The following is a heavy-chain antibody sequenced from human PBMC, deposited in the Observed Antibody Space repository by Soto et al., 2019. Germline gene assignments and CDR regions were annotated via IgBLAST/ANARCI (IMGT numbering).Heavy chain of an antibody. CDR1: GFTFSSYS. J-gene: IGHJ4*02. Sequence: GGSLRLSCAASGFTFSSYSMNWVRQAPGKGLEWVSSISSSSSYIYYADSVKGRFTISRDNAKNSLYLQMNSLRAEDTAVYYCARDASPREDPEYYFDYWGQGTLVTVSS. CDR2: ISSSSSYI. CDR3: ARDASPREDPEYYFDY. V-gene: IGHV3-21*01. D-gene: IGHD1-26*01.